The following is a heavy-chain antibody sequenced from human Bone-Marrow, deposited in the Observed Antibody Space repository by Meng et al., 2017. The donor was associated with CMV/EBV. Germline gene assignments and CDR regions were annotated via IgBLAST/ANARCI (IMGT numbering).Heavy chain of an antibody. CDR2: ISHSGST. J-gene: IGHJ6*02. Sequence: SETLSLTCAVYGGSFSGYYWSWIRQPPGKGLEWIGEISHSGSTNYDPSLKSRVTISVDTSKNQFSLKLSSVTAADTAVYYCAKIFPSDYYKYAMDVWGQGTTVTVSS. D-gene: IGHD3-3*01. CDR1: GGSFSGYY. V-gene: IGHV4-34*01. CDR3: AKIFPSDYYKYAMDV.